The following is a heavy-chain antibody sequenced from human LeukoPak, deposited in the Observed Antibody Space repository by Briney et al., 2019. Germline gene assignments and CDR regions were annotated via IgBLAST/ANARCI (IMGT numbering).Heavy chain of an antibody. CDR3: ARGPPYYYDSRGYFDY. CDR2: INPNGGGT. Sequence: ASVKVSCKASGYTFTGYYMHWVRQAPGQGLEWMGWINPNGGGTNYAQKFQGRVTMTRDTSISTAYMELSRLRSDDTAVYYCARGPPYYYDSRGYFDYWGQGALVTVSS. J-gene: IGHJ4*02. D-gene: IGHD3-22*01. CDR1: GYTFTGYY. V-gene: IGHV1-2*02.